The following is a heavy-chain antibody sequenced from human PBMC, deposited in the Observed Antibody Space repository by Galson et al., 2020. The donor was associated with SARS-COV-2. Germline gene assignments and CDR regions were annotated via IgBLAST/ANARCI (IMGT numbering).Heavy chain of an antibody. CDR1: GFTFSSYG. Sequence: GESLKISCAASGFTFSSYGMHWVRQAPGQGLEWVAVIWYDGSNKYYADSVKGRFTISRDNSKNTLYLQMNSLRAEDTAVYYCARDIPVVVPAGDALDIWGQGTMVTVSS. V-gene: IGHV3-33*01. CDR3: ARDIPVVVPAGDALDI. D-gene: IGHD2-2*01. J-gene: IGHJ3*02. CDR2: IWYDGSNK.